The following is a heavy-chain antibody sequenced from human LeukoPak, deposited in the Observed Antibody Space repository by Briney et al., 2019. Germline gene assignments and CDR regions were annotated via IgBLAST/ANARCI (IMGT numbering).Heavy chain of an antibody. J-gene: IGHJ4*02. CDR2: IIPILGIA. Sequence: ASVKVSCKASGGTFSSYTISWVRQAPGQGLEWMGRIIPILGIANYAQKFQGRVTITADKSTSTAHMELSSLRSEDTAVYYCASGGVRVVPALDYWGQGTLVTVSS. V-gene: IGHV1-69*02. CDR1: GGTFSSYT. CDR3: ASGGVRVVPALDY. D-gene: IGHD2-2*01.